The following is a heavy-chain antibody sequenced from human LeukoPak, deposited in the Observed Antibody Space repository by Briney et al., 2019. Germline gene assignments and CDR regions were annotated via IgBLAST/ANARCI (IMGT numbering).Heavy chain of an antibody. D-gene: IGHD3-22*01. Sequence: PSETLSLTCTVSGGSISGYYWSWIRQPPGKGLEWVSAISGSGDSTYYADSVKGRFTISRDNSKNTLYLQMNSLRAEDTAIYYCAKDRLTLKPYYFDYWGQGTLVTVSS. V-gene: IGHV3-23*01. J-gene: IGHJ4*02. CDR2: ISGSGDST. CDR1: GGSISGYY. CDR3: AKDRLTLKPYYFDY.